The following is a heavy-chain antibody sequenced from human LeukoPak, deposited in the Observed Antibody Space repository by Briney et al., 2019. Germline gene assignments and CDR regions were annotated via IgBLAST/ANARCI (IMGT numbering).Heavy chain of an antibody. V-gene: IGHV3-11*01. CDR1: GFTFSDYY. CDR2: ISSSGSTI. CDR3: ARDKSGGATSFDY. Sequence: GGSLRLSCAASGFTFSDYYMSWIRQAPGKGLEWVSYISSSGSTIYYADSVKGRFTFSRDNAKNSLYLQMNSLRAEDTAVYYCARDKSGGATSFDYWGQGTLVTVSS. J-gene: IGHJ4*02. D-gene: IGHD1-26*01.